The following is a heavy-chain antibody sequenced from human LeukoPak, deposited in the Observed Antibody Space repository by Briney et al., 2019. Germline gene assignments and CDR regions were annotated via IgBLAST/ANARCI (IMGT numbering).Heavy chain of an antibody. CDR1: GGSISGFY. D-gene: IGHD4-23*01. V-gene: IGHV4-59*01. CDR2: ISYRGTT. J-gene: IGHJ4*02. CDR3: ARDYGGKFDS. Sequence: SETLSLTCTVSGGSISGFYWSWIRRPPGKGLEWIGYISYRGTTNYNPSLKTRLTISVDTSKNQFSLKLSSVTAADTAVYYCARDYGGKFDSWGQGTLVTVSS.